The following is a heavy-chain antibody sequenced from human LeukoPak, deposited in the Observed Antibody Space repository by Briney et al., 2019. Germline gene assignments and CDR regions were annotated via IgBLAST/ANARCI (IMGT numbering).Heavy chain of an antibody. Sequence: SETLSLTCAVYGGSFSGYYWSWIRQPPGKGLEWIGYIYYSGSTNYNPSLKSRVTISVDTSKNQFSLKLSSVTAEDTAVYYCASAIQGNWDQGTLVTVSS. CDR2: IYYSGST. V-gene: IGHV4-59*01. J-gene: IGHJ4*02. CDR1: GGSFSGYY. CDR3: ASAIQGN.